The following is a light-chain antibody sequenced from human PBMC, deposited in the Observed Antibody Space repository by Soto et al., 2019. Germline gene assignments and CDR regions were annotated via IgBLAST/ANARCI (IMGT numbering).Light chain of an antibody. Sequence: DIQMTQSPSTLSASVGDRVTITCRASQSISSWLAWYQQKPGKAPKLLIYKASSLESGVPSRFSGSGSETLFTLTSRSLQPDDFATYYCQQYSSYCTLGQGTKVEIK. V-gene: IGKV1-5*03. CDR2: KAS. J-gene: IGKJ1*01. CDR1: QSISSW. CDR3: QQYSSYCT.